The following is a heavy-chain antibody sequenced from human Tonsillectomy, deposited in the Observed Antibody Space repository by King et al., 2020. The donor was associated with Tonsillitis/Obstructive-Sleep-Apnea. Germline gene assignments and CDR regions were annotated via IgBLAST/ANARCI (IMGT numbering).Heavy chain of an antibody. CDR2: ISYDGSNK. CDR1: GFTFSNYG. D-gene: IGHD3-22*01. J-gene: IGHJ6*03. V-gene: IGHV3-30*18. Sequence: VQLVESGGGVVQPGRSLRLSCAASGFTFSNYGMNWVRQAPGKGLEWVAFISYDGSNKYYADSVKGRFTISRDNSKNTLYLQMNSLRVEDTAVYYCAKDQYYYESSGSTDYMDVWGKGTTVTVSS. CDR3: AKDQYYYESSGSTDYMDV.